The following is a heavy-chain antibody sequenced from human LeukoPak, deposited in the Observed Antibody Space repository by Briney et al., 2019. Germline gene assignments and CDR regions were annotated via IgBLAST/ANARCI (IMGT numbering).Heavy chain of an antibody. CDR3: ARVPRSSGWTYFDY. Sequence: PGGSLRLSCSASGFTFSSYAMHWVRQAPGKGLEYVSAISSNGGSTYYADSVKGRFTISRDNPKNTLYLQMNSLRAEDTAVYYCARVPRSSGWTYFDYWGQGTLVTVSS. V-gene: IGHV3-64*04. D-gene: IGHD6-19*01. CDR1: GFTFSSYA. CDR2: ISSNGGST. J-gene: IGHJ4*02.